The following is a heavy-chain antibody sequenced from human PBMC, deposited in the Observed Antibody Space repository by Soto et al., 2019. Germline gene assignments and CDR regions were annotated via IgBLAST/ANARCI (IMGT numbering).Heavy chain of an antibody. CDR2: IKRNSDGATT. V-gene: IGHV3-15*05. D-gene: IGHD4-17*01. CDR1: GFTFRNAW. J-gene: IGHJ4*02. CDR3: TAAATTVSTIDY. Sequence: EVQLVESGGGFVQPGGSLRVSCVVSGFTFRNAWMAWVRQAPGKGLEWVGRIKRNSDGATTDYAAPVKGRFTISRDDSKTTLYLQMNSLKNEDTALYYCTAAATTVSTIDYWGQGTLVTVSS.